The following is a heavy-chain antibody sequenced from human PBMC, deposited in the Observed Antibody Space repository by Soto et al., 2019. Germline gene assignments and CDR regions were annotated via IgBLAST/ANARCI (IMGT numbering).Heavy chain of an antibody. Sequence: QLQLVQSGAEVKKPGASVRVSCKASGYTFSHHGFSWVRQVPGQGLEWLGWISAYNGDTAYAQKFQDRFTMTTDTSSSTAYMELRSLRPDDTAVYYCAKDRPRLTQNFYGIAWGQGTQVTVSS. CDR2: ISAYNGDT. V-gene: IGHV1-18*01. D-gene: IGHD3-10*01. J-gene: IGHJ5*02. CDR3: AKDRPRLTQNFYGIA. CDR1: GYTFSHHG.